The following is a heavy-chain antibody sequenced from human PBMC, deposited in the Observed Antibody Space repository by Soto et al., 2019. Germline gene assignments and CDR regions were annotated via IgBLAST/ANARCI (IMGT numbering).Heavy chain of an antibody. Sequence: VKVSCKASGYTFTDYYIHWVRLAPGQGLEWMGWINPNNGGANSAQKFQGWVTLTRDTSISTAYMELTRLTSDDTAVYYCARDGEGAGKYYGMDVWGQGSTVTVSS. D-gene: IGHD3-10*01. CDR1: GYTFTDYY. V-gene: IGHV1-2*04. CDR3: ARDGEGAGKYYGMDV. J-gene: IGHJ6*02. CDR2: INPNNGGA.